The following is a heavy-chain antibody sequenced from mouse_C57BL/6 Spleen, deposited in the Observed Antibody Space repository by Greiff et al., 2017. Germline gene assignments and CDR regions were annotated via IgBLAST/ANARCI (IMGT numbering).Heavy chain of an antibody. Sequence: EVHLVESGEGLVKPGGSLKLSCAASGFTFSSYAMSWVRQTPEKRLEWVAYISSGGDYIYYADTVKGRFTISRDNARNTLYLQMSSLKSEDTAMYYCTRGGTTVALDYWGKGTTLTVSS. CDR3: TRGGTTVALDY. CDR1: GFTFSSYA. V-gene: IGHV5-9-1*02. CDR2: ISSGGDYI. D-gene: IGHD1-1*01. J-gene: IGHJ2*01.